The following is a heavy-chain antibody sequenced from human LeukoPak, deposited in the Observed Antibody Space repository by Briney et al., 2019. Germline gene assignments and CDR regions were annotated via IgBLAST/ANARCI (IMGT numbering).Heavy chain of an antibody. CDR2: ISDGSTYI. Sequence: PGGSLRLSCAASGFTFSSYWMSWVRQAPGKGLEWVSSISDGSTYIFYGDSVKGRFTVSRDDADNSLYLQMNSLRAEDTAVYYCARTRDSSGCFDLWGQGTLVTVSS. D-gene: IGHD6-19*01. V-gene: IGHV3-21*01. CDR1: GFTFSSYW. CDR3: ARTRDSSGCFDL. J-gene: IGHJ5*02.